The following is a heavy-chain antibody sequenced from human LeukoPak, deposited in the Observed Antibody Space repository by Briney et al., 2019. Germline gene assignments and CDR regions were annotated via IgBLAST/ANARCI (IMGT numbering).Heavy chain of an antibody. Sequence: PSETLSLTCTVSGGSISSSSYYWGWIRQPPGKGLEWIGSIYYSGSTYYNPSLKSRVTISVDTSKNQFSLKLSSVTAADTAVYYCARDGNYVYAFDIWGQGTMVTVSS. CDR3: ARDGNYVYAFDI. J-gene: IGHJ3*02. CDR1: GGSISSSSYY. V-gene: IGHV4-39*07. CDR2: IYYSGST. D-gene: IGHD4-11*01.